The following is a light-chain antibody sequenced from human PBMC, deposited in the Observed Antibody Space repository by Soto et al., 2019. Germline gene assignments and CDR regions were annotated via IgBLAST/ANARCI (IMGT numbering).Light chain of an antibody. Sequence: QSVLTQPRSVSGSPGHSVTISCTGTSSDVGDYNYVSWYQQHPGKAPKFIIYEVSKRPSGVPDRLSGSKSGNTASLTISGLQAEDEADYYCCSYAGTYTVVFGGGTKLTVL. CDR1: SSDVGDYNY. CDR2: EVS. V-gene: IGLV2-11*01. J-gene: IGLJ2*01. CDR3: CSYAGTYTVV.